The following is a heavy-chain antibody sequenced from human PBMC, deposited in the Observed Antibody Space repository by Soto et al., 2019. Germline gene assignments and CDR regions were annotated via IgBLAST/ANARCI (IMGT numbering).Heavy chain of an antibody. J-gene: IGHJ4*02. D-gene: IGHD4-17*01. CDR3: AKDRGVPLSPVTTYYFDY. CDR2: ISYDGSNK. V-gene: IGHV3-30*18. Sequence: GGSLRLSCAASGFTFSSYGMHWVRQAPGKGLEWVAVISYDGSNKYYADSVKGRFTISRDNSKNTLYLQMNSLRAEDTAVYYCAKDRGVPLSPVTTYYFDYWGQGTLVTVSS. CDR1: GFTFSSYG.